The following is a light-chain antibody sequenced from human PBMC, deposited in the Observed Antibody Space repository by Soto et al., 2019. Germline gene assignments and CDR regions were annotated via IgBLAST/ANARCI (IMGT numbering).Light chain of an antibody. CDR2: EVS. J-gene: IGLJ1*01. Sequence: QSALTQPASVSASPGQSITISCTVTSSDVGGYNYVSWYQQHPGRAPKLMIYEVSNRPSGVSNRFSGSKSGNTASLSISGLQAEDEADYYCNSFRSTTTTPYYVFGTGTKVTVL. CDR3: NSFRSTTTTPYYV. V-gene: IGLV2-14*01. CDR1: SSDVGGYNY.